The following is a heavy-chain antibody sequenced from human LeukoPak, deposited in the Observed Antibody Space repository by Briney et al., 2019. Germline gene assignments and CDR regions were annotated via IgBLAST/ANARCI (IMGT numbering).Heavy chain of an antibody. CDR2: IYTSGST. J-gene: IGHJ3*02. CDR3: ARHAADHDAFDI. D-gene: IGHD2-2*01. CDR1: GDSISSYY. Sequence: SETLSLTCSVSGDSISSYYWSWIRQPPGKGLEWIGYIYTSGSTNYNPSLKSRVTISVDTSKDQFSLKLSSVTAADTAVYYCARHAADHDAFDIWGQGTMVTVSS. V-gene: IGHV4-4*09.